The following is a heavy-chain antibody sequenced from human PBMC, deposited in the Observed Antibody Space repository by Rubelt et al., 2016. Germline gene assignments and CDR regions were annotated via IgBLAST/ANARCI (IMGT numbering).Heavy chain of an antibody. CDR2: IVVGSGNT. J-gene: IGHJ5*02. D-gene: IGHD4-17*01. CDR3: ARGMTTVTNNWFDP. CDR1: GFTFTSSA. V-gene: IGHV1-58*01. Sequence: QMQLVQSGPEVKKPGTSVKVSCKASGFTFTSSAVQWVRQARGQRLEWIGWIVVGSGNTNYAQKVQERVTITREMATSTAYMELSSLRSEDTAVYYCARGMTTVTNNWFDPWGQGTLVTVSS.